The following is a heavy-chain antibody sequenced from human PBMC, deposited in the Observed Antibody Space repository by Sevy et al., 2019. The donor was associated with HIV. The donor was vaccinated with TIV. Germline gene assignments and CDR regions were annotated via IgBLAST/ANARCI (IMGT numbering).Heavy chain of an antibody. CDR3: AKEGGYYDSPRRYFDL. CDR1: GFTFDDYA. CDR2: ISWISGSI. D-gene: IGHD3-22*01. Sequence: GGSLRLSCAASGFTFDDYAMHWVRQAPGKGLECVSGISWISGSIEYADSVKGRFTISRDNAKNSLYLQMNSLRAEDTALYYCAKEGGYYDSPRRYFDLWGRGTLVTVSS. J-gene: IGHJ2*01. V-gene: IGHV3-9*01.